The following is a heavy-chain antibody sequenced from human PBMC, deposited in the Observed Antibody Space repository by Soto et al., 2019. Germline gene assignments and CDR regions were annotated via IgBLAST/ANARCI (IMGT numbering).Heavy chain of an antibody. CDR1: GYTFTSYG. CDR3: ARDVGTDDSSGYFDY. D-gene: IGHD3-22*01. J-gene: IGHJ4*02. CDR2: ISAYNGNT. V-gene: IGHV1-18*01. Sequence: ASVKVSCKASGYTFTSYGISWVRQAPGQGLEWMGWISAYNGNTNYAQKLQGRVTMTTDTSTSTAYMELRSLRSDDTAVYYCARDVGTDDSSGYFDYWGQGTLVTVSS.